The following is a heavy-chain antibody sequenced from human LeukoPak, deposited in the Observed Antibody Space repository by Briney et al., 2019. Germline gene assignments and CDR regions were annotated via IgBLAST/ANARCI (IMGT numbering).Heavy chain of an antibody. CDR3: ARDYSDVYD. CDR1: GGSFIGNY. D-gene: IGHD5/OR15-5a*01. V-gene: IGHV4-34*01. Sequence: SETLSITCTVYGGSFIGNYWSCIRQPPGKGLQWIGEIDHNGNTNYIPSLKSRLTISVDTSKNQFSLRLTAVAAADTAVYYCARDYSDVYDWGQGTLVTVSS. CDR2: IDHNGNT. J-gene: IGHJ4*02.